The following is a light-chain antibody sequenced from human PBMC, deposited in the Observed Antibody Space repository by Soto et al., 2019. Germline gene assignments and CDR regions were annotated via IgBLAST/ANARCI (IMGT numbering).Light chain of an antibody. Sequence: DIVMTQSPDSLAVSLGERATINCKSSQSVLYSSNNKNYLAWYQQKPGQPPKLLIYWASTRESGVPDRFSGSGSATDFTLTISSLQAEDVAVYYCQQYYSTPHTFGQGTKVEIK. J-gene: IGKJ1*01. CDR1: QSVLYSSNNKNY. V-gene: IGKV4-1*01. CDR3: QQYYSTPHT. CDR2: WAS.